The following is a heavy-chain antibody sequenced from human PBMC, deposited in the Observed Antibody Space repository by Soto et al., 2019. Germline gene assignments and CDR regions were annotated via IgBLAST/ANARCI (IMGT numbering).Heavy chain of an antibody. CDR2: ISAYNGNT. Sequence: ASVKVSCKASGYTFTSYGISWVRQAPGQGLEWMGWISAYNGNTNYAQKFQGWVTMTRDTSISTAYMELSRLRSDDTAVYYCARDGSGYSFDYWGQGTLVTVSS. CDR1: GYTFTSYG. D-gene: IGHD3-22*01. V-gene: IGHV1-18*01. CDR3: ARDGSGYSFDY. J-gene: IGHJ4*02.